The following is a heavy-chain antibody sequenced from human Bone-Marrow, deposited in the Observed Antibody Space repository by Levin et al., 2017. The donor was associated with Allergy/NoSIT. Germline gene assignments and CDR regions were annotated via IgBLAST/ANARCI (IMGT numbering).Heavy chain of an antibody. J-gene: IGHJ6*02. CDR3: AREWAVGGYDSGGMDV. V-gene: IGHV3-48*03. D-gene: IGHD5-12*01. CDR1: GFTFSSYE. CDR2: ISSSGSTI. Sequence: GGSLRLSCAASGFTFSSYEMNWVRQAPGKGLEWVSYISSSGSTIYYADSVKGRFTISRDNAKNSLYLQMNSLRAEDTAVYYCAREWAVGGYDSGGMDVWGQGTTVTVSS.